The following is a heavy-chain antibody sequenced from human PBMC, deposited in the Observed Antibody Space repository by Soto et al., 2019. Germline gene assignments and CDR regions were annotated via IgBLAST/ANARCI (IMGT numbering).Heavy chain of an antibody. CDR1: GGFVSSGSYY. Sequence: QVQLQQWGAELLKPSETLSLTCAVSGGFVSSGSYYWSWIRQPPGKGLEWIGEMSHSGGTHFNRTLKSRGSISVDTTKNQFSLKMSSVTAADTALYYCARVERGTATTVVDAFDIWGPGTMVTVSS. V-gene: IGHV4-34*01. J-gene: IGHJ3*02. D-gene: IGHD1-1*01. CDR3: ARVERGTATTVVDAFDI. CDR2: MSHSGGT.